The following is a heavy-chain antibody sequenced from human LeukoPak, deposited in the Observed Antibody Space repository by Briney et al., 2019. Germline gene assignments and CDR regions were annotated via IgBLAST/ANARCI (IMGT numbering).Heavy chain of an antibody. J-gene: IGHJ4*02. Sequence: PGGSLRLSCAASGFTFSSYWMSWVRQAPGKGLEWVANIKQDGSEKYYVDSVKGRFTISRDNAKNSLYLQMNSLRAEDTAVYYCARVKFSVGIRAFDYWGQGTLVTVSS. CDR2: IKQDGSEK. CDR1: GFTFSSYW. D-gene: IGHD1-1*01. V-gene: IGHV3-7*03. CDR3: ARVKFSVGIRAFDY.